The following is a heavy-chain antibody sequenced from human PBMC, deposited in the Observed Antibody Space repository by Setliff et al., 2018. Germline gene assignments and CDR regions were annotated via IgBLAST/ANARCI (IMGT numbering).Heavy chain of an antibody. D-gene: IGHD3-22*01. V-gene: IGHV4-34*01. CDR1: GGSISDYY. CDR2: INHSGST. CDR3: ARGAGWCCDSSGYYYDY. J-gene: IGHJ4*02. Sequence: SETLSLTCGGYGGSISDYYWSWIRQPPGKGLEWIGEINHSGSTNYNPSLKSRVTISVDTSKNQFSLKLSSVTAADTAVYYCARGAGWCCDSSGYYYDYWGQGTLVTSPQ.